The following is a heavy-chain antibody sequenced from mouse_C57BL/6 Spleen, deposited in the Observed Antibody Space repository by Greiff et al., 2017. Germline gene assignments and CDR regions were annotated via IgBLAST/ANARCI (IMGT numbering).Heavy chain of an antibody. CDR2: LDPEDGKT. CDR1: GFNIKDYY. J-gene: IGHJ1*03. V-gene: IGHV14-2*01. Sequence: VQLQQSGAELVKPGASVKLSCPASGFNIKDYYMHWVKQRTEQGLEWLGRLDPEDGKTKYAPKFQGKATITADTSSNTAYLQLSSLTSEDTAVYYCACYYGSSYGYFDVWGTGTTVTVSS. CDR3: ACYYGSSYGYFDV. D-gene: IGHD1-1*01.